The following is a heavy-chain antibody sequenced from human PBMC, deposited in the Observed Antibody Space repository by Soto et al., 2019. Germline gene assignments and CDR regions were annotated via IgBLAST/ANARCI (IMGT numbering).Heavy chain of an antibody. Sequence: GGSLRLSCAASGFTFSSYAMSWVRQAPGKGLEWVSAISGSGGSTYYADSVKGRFTISRDNSKNTLYLQMNSLRAEDTAVYYCAKGRITIFGVVMRYYYYYMDVWGKGTTVTVSS. D-gene: IGHD3-3*01. J-gene: IGHJ6*03. CDR3: AKGRITIFGVVMRYYYYYMDV. CDR1: GFTFSSYA. V-gene: IGHV3-23*01. CDR2: ISGSGGST.